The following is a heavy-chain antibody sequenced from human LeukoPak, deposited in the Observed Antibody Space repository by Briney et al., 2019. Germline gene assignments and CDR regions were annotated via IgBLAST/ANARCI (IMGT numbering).Heavy chain of an antibody. V-gene: IGHV4-59*01. J-gene: IGHJ5*02. CDR3: AREGSSSWYTNWFDP. Sequence: SETLSLTCTVSGGSISSYYWSWIRQPPGKGLEWIGYIYYSGSTNYNPSLKSRVTISVDTSKNQFSLKLSSVTAADTAAYYCAREGSSSWYTNWFDPWGQGTLVTVSS. CDR2: IYYSGST. D-gene: IGHD6-13*01. CDR1: GGSISSYY.